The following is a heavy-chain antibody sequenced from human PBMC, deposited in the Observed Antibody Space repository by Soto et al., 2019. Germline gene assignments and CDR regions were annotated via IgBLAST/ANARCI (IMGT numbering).Heavy chain of an antibody. CDR3: AKGGGATLDYYYGMDV. V-gene: IGHV3-23*01. Sequence: PGGSLRLSCAASGFTFSSYAMSWVRQAPGKGLEWVSAISGSGGSTYYADSVKGRFTISRDNSKNTLYLQMNSLRAEDTAVYYCAKGGGATLDYYYGMDVWGQGTTVTVSS. D-gene: IGHD1-26*01. CDR2: ISGSGGST. J-gene: IGHJ6*02. CDR1: GFTFSSYA.